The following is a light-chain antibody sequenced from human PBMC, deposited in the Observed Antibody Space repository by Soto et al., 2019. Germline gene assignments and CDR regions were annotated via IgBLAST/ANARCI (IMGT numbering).Light chain of an antibody. V-gene: IGLV1-51*01. J-gene: IGLJ1*01. CDR3: GSWDSSLSAYV. Sequence: QSGMTVPPSGSATAGKKVTISCSGSSSNIGGNSVSWYQQLPGTAPKLLIYDDDKRPSGIPDRFSGSKSGTSATLGITGFQXGDEADYYCGSWDSSLSAYVFGAGTKV. CDR2: DDD. CDR1: SSNIGGNS.